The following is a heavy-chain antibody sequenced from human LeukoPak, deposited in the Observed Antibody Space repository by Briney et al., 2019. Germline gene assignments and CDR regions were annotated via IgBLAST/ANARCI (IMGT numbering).Heavy chain of an antibody. CDR1: GYTFTAQY. D-gene: IGHD2-21*01. J-gene: IGHJ4*02. CDR2: INPNNGDT. V-gene: IGHV1-2*02. CDR3: ASYPRSIPTPPFDY. Sequence: GASVKVSCKASGYTFTAQYMHWVRQAPGQGLGWMGWINPNNGDTKYAQSFLGRVTITRDTSTTTAYMELSSLRSDDTAVYFCASYPRSIPTPPFDYWGQGTLVTVSS.